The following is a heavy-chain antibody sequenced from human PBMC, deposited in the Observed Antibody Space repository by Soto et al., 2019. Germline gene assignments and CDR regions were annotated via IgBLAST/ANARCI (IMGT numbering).Heavy chain of an antibody. D-gene: IGHD3-3*01. V-gene: IGHV3-23*01. J-gene: IGHJ3*02. Sequence: GGSLRLSCAASGFTFSSYAMSWVRQAPGKGLEWVPAISGSGGSTYYADSVKGRFTISRDNSKNTLYLQMNSLRAEDTAVYYCANLAIFGVVIIGRAFDIWGQGTMVTVSS. CDR1: GFTFSSYA. CDR2: ISGSGGST. CDR3: ANLAIFGVVIIGRAFDI.